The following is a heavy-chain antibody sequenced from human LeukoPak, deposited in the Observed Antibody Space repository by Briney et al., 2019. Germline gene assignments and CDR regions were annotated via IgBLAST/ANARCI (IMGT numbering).Heavy chain of an antibody. CDR2: IKQDGSEK. CDR1: GFIFSTYW. J-gene: IGHJ4*02. V-gene: IGHV3-7*01. CDR3: ARNQRRLDY. Sequence: GGSLRLSCAASGFIFSTYWMSWVRQAPGKGLELVANIKQDGSEKYYLDSVKGRLTISRYNAKTSLYRQVNSLRAQETPVYYCARNQRRLDYWGQGTLVTASS. D-gene: IGHD1-14*01.